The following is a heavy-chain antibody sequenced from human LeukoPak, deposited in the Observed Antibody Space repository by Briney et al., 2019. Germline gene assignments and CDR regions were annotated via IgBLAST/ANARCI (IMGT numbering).Heavy chain of an antibody. V-gene: IGHV3-23*01. Sequence: GGSLRLSCAASGFTFSSYAMTWVRQAPGKALEWVSAISGSGGSTYYADSVKGRFTISRDNSKNTLYLKMNSLRAEDTVVYYCGKRGYYYDSSGYCFDYWGQGTLVTVSS. CDR1: GFTFSSYA. CDR3: GKRGYYYDSSGYCFDY. J-gene: IGHJ4*02. CDR2: ISGSGGST. D-gene: IGHD3-22*01.